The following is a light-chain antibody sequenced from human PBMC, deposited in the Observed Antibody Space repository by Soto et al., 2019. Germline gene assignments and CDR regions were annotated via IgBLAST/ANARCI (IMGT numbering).Light chain of an antibody. J-gene: IGKJ1*01. CDR3: LKDTKDAPGT. Sequence: DIQMTQSPSSLSASVGDRVTLTCRASQDIGQYLAWYQQRPGKVPKLLIYYVSNLQSGVPSRFSGSGSGTEFTLSISSLQPEDVATYYGLKDTKDAPGTFGNGTKVES. CDR2: YVS. CDR1: QDIGQY. V-gene: IGKV1-27*01.